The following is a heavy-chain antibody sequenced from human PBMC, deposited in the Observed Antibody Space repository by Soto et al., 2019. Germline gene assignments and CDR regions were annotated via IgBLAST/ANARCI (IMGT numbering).Heavy chain of an antibody. D-gene: IGHD3-16*01. J-gene: IGHJ4*02. V-gene: IGHV3-7*03. CDR2: INPDGDVG. CDR1: GFTFSNYW. CDR3: AGWGGHEDNY. Sequence: EVQLLGSGGGLVQPGGSLRLSCVGSGFTFSNYWMNWVRQAPGMGLEWVANINPDGDVGMYVDSGKGRFTTSRDNARTQLSLQMIGLRVGVRAVYFCAGWGGHEDNYWGQGIQVTGSS.